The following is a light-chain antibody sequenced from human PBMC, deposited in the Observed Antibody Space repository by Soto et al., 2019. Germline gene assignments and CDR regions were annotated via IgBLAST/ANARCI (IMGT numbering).Light chain of an antibody. CDR3: QQYNNWPLYT. Sequence: MTQSPATLSVSPGERATLSCRASQSVSSNLAWYQQKPGQAPRLLIYGASTRATGIPARFSGSGSGTEFTLTISSLQSEDFAVYYCQQYNNWPLYTFGQGTKLEIK. J-gene: IGKJ2*01. CDR1: QSVSSN. V-gene: IGKV3-15*01. CDR2: GAS.